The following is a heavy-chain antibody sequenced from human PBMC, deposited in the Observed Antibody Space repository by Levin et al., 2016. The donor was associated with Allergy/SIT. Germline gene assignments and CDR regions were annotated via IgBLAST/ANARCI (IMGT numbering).Heavy chain of an antibody. CDR3: AKSVDHVRMYYFDN. J-gene: IGHJ4*02. Sequence: GGSLRLSCVGSGFTFGNHALSWVRRAPGKGLEWVSTIDSSSLSTYFADSVEGRFAISRDNSKNTLYLQMSSLRVEDTAIYYCAKSVDHVRMYYFDNWGQGSLVTVSS. CDR2: IDSSSLST. CDR1: GFTFGNHA. V-gene: IGHV3-23*01. D-gene: IGHD1-14*01.